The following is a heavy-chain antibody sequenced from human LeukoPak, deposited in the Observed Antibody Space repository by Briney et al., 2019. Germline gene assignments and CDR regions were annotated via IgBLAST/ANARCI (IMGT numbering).Heavy chain of an antibody. CDR3: ARHSKDIVVVVAALNWFDP. J-gene: IGHJ5*02. Sequence: PSETLSLTCTVSGGSISSSSYYWGWIRQPPGKGLEWIGSIYYSGSTYYNPSLKSRVTISVDTSKNQFSLKLGSVTAADTAVYYCARHSKDIVVVVAALNWFDPWGQGTLVTVSS. CDR1: GGSISSSSYY. V-gene: IGHV4-39*01. D-gene: IGHD2-15*01. CDR2: IYYSGST.